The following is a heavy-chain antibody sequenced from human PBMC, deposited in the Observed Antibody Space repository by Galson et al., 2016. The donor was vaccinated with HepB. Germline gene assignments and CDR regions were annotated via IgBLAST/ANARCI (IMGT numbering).Heavy chain of an antibody. J-gene: IGHJ6*02. CDR1: GGSISSYY. D-gene: IGHD6-6*01. Sequence: SETLSLTCSIFGGSISSYYWTWMRQPPGKGLEWIGNIYFTGGTNYNPSLKSRVTISLDTSRNQFSLKLTPVTAADSALYYCARGNEYSSPFYYYYAMDVWGQGTTVTVSS. V-gene: IGHV4-59*01. CDR2: IYFTGGT. CDR3: ARGNEYSSPFYYYYAMDV.